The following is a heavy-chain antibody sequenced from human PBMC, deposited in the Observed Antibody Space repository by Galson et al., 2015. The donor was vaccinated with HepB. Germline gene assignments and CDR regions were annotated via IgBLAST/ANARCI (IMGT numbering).Heavy chain of an antibody. D-gene: IGHD4-17*01. CDR3: TTDPLWGYGDPSPFDY. Sequence: SLRLSCAASGFTFSNAWMNWVRQAPGKGLEWVGRIKSKTDGGTTDYAAPVKGRFTISRDDSKNTLYLQMNSLKTEDTAVYYCTTDPLWGYGDPSPFDYWGQGTLVTVSS. J-gene: IGHJ4*02. CDR1: GFTFSNAW. CDR2: IKSKTDGGTT. V-gene: IGHV3-15*07.